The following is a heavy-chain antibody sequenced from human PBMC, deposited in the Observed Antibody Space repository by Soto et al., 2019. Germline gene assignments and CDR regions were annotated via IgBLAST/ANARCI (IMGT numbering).Heavy chain of an antibody. D-gene: IGHD3-10*01. J-gene: IGHJ6*02. CDR2: IYYSGST. Sequence: SETLSLTCTVSGGSISSYYWSWIRQPPGKGLEWIGYIYYSGSTNYNPSLKSRVTISVDTSKNQFSLKLSSVTAADTAVYYCARAPYYYGSGSYGYYYYGMDVWGQGTTVTVSS. CDR1: GGSISSYY. CDR3: ARAPYYYGSGSYGYYYYGMDV. V-gene: IGHV4-59*01.